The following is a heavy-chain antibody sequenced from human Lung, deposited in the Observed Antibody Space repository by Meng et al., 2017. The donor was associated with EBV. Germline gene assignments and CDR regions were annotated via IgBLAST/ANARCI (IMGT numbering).Heavy chain of an antibody. CDR2: IHHSGSA. J-gene: IGHJ4*02. V-gene: IGHV4-30-4*01. D-gene: IGHD2-21*01. CDR3: VSFDHIPRRNYFDY. CDR1: GGSMGSGNYY. Sequence: QQQGLGPGMVDPPQTLPPTCTVSGGSMGSGNYYWSWIRQPPGKGLEWIGYIHHSGSAYYNPSLKSRVSISVDTSKNQFSLNLNSMTAADTAVYYCVSFDHIPRRNYFDYWGQGTLVTVSS.